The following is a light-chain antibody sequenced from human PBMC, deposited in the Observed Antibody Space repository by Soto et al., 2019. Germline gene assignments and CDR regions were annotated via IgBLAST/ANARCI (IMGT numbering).Light chain of an antibody. J-gene: IGKJ4*01. Sequence: EIVLTQSPATLSLSPGERATLSCRASQSVSSYLAWYQQKPGQAPRRLIYDASNRATGIPARFSGSGSGTDFTLTISSLEPEDFALYYCQQRSNWPPLFGGGTKVEIK. CDR3: QQRSNWPPL. CDR2: DAS. V-gene: IGKV3-11*01. CDR1: QSVSSY.